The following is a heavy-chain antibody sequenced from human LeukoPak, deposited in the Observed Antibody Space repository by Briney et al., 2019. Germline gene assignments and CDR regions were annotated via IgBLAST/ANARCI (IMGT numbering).Heavy chain of an antibody. CDR2: ISGSGIST. CDR3: AKSPRAYSSSSGSPYYYYYYYMDV. CDR1: GFTFSDYG. Sequence: GGSLRLSCAAAGFTFSDYGMNWVRQAPGKGLEWVSGISGSGISTYYADSVKGRFTISRDNSKNTLYLQMNSLRAEDTAVYYCAKSPRAYSSSSGSPYYYYYYYMDVWGKGTTVTVSS. D-gene: IGHD6-6*01. V-gene: IGHV3-23*01. J-gene: IGHJ6*03.